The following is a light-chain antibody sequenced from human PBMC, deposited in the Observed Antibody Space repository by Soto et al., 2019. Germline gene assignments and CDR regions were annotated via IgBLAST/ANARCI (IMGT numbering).Light chain of an antibody. Sequence: IQLTQSPSSLSASVGDRVTITCRASQGINRFLAWYQQKPGKAPKLLIYAASTLQSGVPSRLSGSGSGTDFTLNISRPQPEDFATYYCQQLERYPSTFGGGNKVEIK. CDR2: AAS. V-gene: IGKV1-9*01. CDR3: QQLERYPST. CDR1: QGINRF. J-gene: IGKJ4*01.